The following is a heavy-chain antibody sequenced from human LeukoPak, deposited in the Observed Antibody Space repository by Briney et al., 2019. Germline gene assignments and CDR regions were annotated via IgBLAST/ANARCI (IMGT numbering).Heavy chain of an antibody. V-gene: IGHV1-69*15. CDR2: IIPIFGTA. CDR3: ASSPGIAVAGPLSD. Sequence: SVKVSCKASGGTFSSYAISWVRQAPGQGLEWMGRIIPIFGTANYAQKFQGRVTITADESTSTAYMELSSLRSEDTAVYYCASSPGIAVAGPLSDWGQGTLVTVSS. CDR1: GGTFSSYA. D-gene: IGHD6-19*01. J-gene: IGHJ4*02.